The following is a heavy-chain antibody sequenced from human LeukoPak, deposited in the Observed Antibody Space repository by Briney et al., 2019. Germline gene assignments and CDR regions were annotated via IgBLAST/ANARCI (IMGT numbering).Heavy chain of an antibody. CDR3: ARPGIAAAGTYDAFDI. CDR2: IIPILGIA. J-gene: IGHJ3*02. CDR1: GGTFSSYT. V-gene: IGHV1-69*02. D-gene: IGHD6-13*01. Sequence: GSSVEVSCKASGGTFSSYTISWVRQAPGQGLEWMGRIIPILGIANYTQKFQGRVTITADKSTSTAYMELSSLRSEDTAVYYCARPGIAAAGTYDAFDIWGQGTMVTVSS.